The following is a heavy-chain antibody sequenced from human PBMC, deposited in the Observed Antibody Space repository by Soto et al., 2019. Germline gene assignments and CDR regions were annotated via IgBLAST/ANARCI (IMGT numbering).Heavy chain of an antibody. Sequence: QVQLVQSGGGVVPPGRSLRLSCAASGFTFSAYGMHWVRQSPGKGLEWVAVISSDGYHKHYADSVKGRFTISRDNSENTLYLQMNSLRTEDTAIYYCAKTGETGYDWGWFDPWGQGTLVTVSS. CDR2: ISSDGYHK. J-gene: IGHJ5*02. CDR1: GFTFSAYG. CDR3: AKTGETGYDWGWFDP. V-gene: IGHV3-30*18. D-gene: IGHD5-12*01.